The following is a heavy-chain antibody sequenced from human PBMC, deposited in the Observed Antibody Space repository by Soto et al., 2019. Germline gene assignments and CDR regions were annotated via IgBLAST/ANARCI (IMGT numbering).Heavy chain of an antibody. Sequence: ASVKVSCKASGYTFTGYYMHWVRQAPGQGLEWMGWINPNSGGTNYAQKFQGWVTMTRDTSISTAYMELSRLRSDDTAVYYCARQAGDRRPPYYFDYWGQGTLVTVSS. CDR1: GYTFTGYY. D-gene: IGHD7-27*01. J-gene: IGHJ4*02. V-gene: IGHV1-2*04. CDR2: INPNSGGT. CDR3: ARQAGDRRPPYYFDY.